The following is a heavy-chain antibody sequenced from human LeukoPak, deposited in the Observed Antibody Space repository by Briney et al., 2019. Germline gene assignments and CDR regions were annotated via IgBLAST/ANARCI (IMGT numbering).Heavy chain of an antibody. V-gene: IGHV1-69*04. Sequence: ASVKVSCKASGGTFSSYAISWVRQAPGQGLEWMGRIIPILAIANYAQKFQGRVTITADKSTSTAYMELSSLRSEDTAVYYCARDRSPSGSGSYYMRYYGMDVWGQGTTVTVSS. CDR3: ARDRSPSGSGSYYMRYYGMDV. J-gene: IGHJ6*02. CDR1: GGTFSSYA. CDR2: IIPILAIA. D-gene: IGHD3-10*01.